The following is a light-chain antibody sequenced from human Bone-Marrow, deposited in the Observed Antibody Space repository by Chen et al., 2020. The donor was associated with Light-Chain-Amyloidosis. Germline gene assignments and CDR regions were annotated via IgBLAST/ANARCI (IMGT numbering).Light chain of an antibody. J-gene: IGLJ2*01. V-gene: IGLV3-25*03. CDR2: RDT. CDR1: DLPTKY. CDR3: QSADSSGTYEVI. Sequence: SYELTQPPSVSVSPGQTARITCSGDDLPTKYAHWYQQKPGQAPVLVIHRDTERPSGISERFSGSSSGTTATLTSSGVQAEDEADDHCQSADSSGTYEVIFGGGTKLTVL.